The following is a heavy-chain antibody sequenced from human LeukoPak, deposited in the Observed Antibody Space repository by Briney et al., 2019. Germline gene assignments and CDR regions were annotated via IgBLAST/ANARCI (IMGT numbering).Heavy chain of an antibody. Sequence: SETLSLTCTVSGGSLSSYYWSWIRQPPGKGLEWIGYIYYSGSTNYNPSLKSRVTISVDTSKNQFSLKLSSVTAADTAVYYCARDGRFNYYGSGTPKYYYGMDVWGQGTTVTVSS. CDR2: IYYSGST. V-gene: IGHV4-59*01. J-gene: IGHJ6*02. D-gene: IGHD3-10*01. CDR3: ARDGRFNYYGSGTPKYYYGMDV. CDR1: GGSLSSYY.